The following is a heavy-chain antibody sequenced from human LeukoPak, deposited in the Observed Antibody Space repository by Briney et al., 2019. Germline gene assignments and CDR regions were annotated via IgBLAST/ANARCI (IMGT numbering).Heavy chain of an antibody. V-gene: IGHV3-7*01. CDR2: IKQDGSEK. CDR3: ARVHDSSGYYRNYYYYYYMDV. Sequence: PGGSLRLSCAASGFTFSTYWMSWVRQAPGKGLEWVANIKQDGSEKYYVDSVKGRFTISRDNAKNSLYLQMNSLRAEDTAVYYCARVHDSSGYYRNYYYYYYMDVWGKGTTVTVSS. D-gene: IGHD3-22*01. CDR1: GFTFSTYW. J-gene: IGHJ6*03.